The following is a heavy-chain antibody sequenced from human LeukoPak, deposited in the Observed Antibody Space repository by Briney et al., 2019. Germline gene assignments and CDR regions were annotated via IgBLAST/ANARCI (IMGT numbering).Heavy chain of an antibody. D-gene: IGHD3-3*01. Sequence: SHTLSLTCTVSGRSISSGGYYWIWIRQHPGKGLQCIGYIYYSGSTYYNPSLKSRVTISVDTSKNQLSLKLSSVTAADTAVYYCARDLRGYDFWSGYTIWGQGTLVTVSS. CDR1: GRSISSGGYY. CDR3: ARDLRGYDFWSGYTI. V-gene: IGHV4-31*03. CDR2: IYYSGST. J-gene: IGHJ4*02.